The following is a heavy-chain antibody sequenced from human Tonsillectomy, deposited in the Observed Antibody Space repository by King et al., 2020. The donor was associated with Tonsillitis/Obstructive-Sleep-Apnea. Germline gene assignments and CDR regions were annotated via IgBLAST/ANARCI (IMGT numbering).Heavy chain of an antibody. CDR1: GFTFDDYT. CDR2: ITWDGGST. J-gene: IGHJ4*02. CDR3: AKDQLQYCTSTSCYSFDS. V-gene: IGHV3-43*01. D-gene: IGHD2-2*01. Sequence: VQLVESGGVVVQPGGSLRLSCAASGFTFDDYTMHWVRQAPGKGLEWVSLITWDGGSTLYADSVKGRFTISRDNSKNSLYLQLNSLRTEDSALYYCAKDQLQYCTSTSCYSFDSWGQGTLVTVSS.